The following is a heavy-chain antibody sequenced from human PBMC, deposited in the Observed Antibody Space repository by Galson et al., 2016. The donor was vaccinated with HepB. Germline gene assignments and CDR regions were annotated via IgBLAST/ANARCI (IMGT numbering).Heavy chain of an antibody. V-gene: IGHV3-74*01. CDR1: GFTFSNYW. CDR2: VNGDGTNI. CDR3: ARDSVFTLSKGVPFDH. Sequence: SLRLSCAVSGFTFSNYWMHWVRQAPGKGLMRISRVNGDGTNIAYADSVKGRFTISRDSAKDTIYLEMNGLRAEDTAVYYCARDSVFTLSKGVPFDHWGQGTPVTVSS. J-gene: IGHJ4*02. D-gene: IGHD3-22*01.